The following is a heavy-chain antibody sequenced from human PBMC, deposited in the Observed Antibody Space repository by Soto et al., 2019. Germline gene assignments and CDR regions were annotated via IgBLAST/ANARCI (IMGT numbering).Heavy chain of an antibody. V-gene: IGHV3-23*01. D-gene: IGHD5-12*01. CDR3: AKEGTSGLYYFDY. Sequence: PGGSLRLSCAASVFTFSNYAMSWVRQAPGKGLEWVSIISGSDDSPYYADSVKGRFTISRDNSRNTLYLQMNSLRAGDSAKYYCAKEGTSGLYYFDYWGQGTLVTVSS. J-gene: IGHJ4*02. CDR2: ISGSDDSP. CDR1: VFTFSNYA.